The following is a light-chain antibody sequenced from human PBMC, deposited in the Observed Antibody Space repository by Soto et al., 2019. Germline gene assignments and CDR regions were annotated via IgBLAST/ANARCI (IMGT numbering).Light chain of an antibody. CDR2: GAS. J-gene: IGKJ1*01. CDR1: QSVSSSY. Sequence: ELVWTQSQGTLSLSPGERATLSCRASQSVSSSYLASYQQKPGQAPTLLIYGASRRATGIPDRFSGSGSGTDFSLTISRVEPEDFAVYYCQQYGNSPRKFGQGTKVESK. CDR3: QQYGNSPRK. V-gene: IGKV3-20*01.